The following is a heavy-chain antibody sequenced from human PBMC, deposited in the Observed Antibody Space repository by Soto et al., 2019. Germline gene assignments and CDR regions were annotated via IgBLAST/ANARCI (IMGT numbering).Heavy chain of an antibody. J-gene: IGHJ4*02. CDR1: GGSISSSSYY. V-gene: IGHV4-39*01. D-gene: IGHD6-19*01. CDR3: ARHDSSGWYSFDY. Sequence: PSETLSLTCTVSGGSISSSSYYWGWIRQPPGKGLEWIGSIYYSGSTYYNPSLKSRVTISVDTSKNQFSLKLSSVTAADTAVYYCARHDSSGWYSFDYWGPGTLLTVSS. CDR2: IYYSGST.